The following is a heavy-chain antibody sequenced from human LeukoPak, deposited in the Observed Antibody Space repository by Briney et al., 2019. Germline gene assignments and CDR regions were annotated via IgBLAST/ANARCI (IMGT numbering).Heavy chain of an antibody. CDR2: IGTAGDT. J-gene: IGHJ4*02. D-gene: IGHD1-26*01. CDR1: GFTLSSYD. Sequence: AGGSLSLSCAASGFTLSSYDMHWVRQATGKGLEWVSAIGTAGDTYYPGSVKGRFTISRDNSKNTLYLQMNSLRAEDTAVYYCAKLSPRIVEATTGPSFDYWGQGTLVTVSS. V-gene: IGHV3-13*01. CDR3: AKLSPRIVEATTGPSFDY.